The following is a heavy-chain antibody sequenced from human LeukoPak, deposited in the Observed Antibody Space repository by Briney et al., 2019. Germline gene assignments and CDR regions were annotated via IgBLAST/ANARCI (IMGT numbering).Heavy chain of an antibody. J-gene: IGHJ4*02. CDR1: GGSISGWY. CDR3: ARETSLAGFASGLGFNY. Sequence: SETLSLTCTVSGGSISGWYWSWIRQPPGKGLEGIEIIYGSGNTNYNPSLKSRVTMSIDTSKNQFSLKLTSVTAADTATYYCARETSLAGFASGLGFNYWGQGILVTVSS. D-gene: IGHD6-19*01. CDR2: IYGSGNT. V-gene: IGHV4-59*01.